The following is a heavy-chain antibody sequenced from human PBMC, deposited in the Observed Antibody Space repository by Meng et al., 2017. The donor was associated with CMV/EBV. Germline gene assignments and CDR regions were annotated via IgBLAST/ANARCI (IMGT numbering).Heavy chain of an antibody. CDR3: ARDSPGGCSSTSCYQRPHKGGYYYGMDV. D-gene: IGHD2-2*01. CDR2: IKQEGSEK. J-gene: IGHJ6*02. CDR1: GFTFSSYW. V-gene: IGHV3-7*01. Sequence: LSLTCAASGFTFSSYWMSCVRQAPGKGLEWGDNIKQEGSEKYYVDSVKGRYTISRDNAKNSLYLQMNSLRAEDTAVYYCARDSPGGCSSTSCYQRPHKGGYYYGMDVWGQGTTVTVSS.